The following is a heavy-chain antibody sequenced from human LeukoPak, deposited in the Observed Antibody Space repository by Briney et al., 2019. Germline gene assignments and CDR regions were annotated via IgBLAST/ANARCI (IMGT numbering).Heavy chain of an antibody. Sequence: PSQTLSLTCSVSGGSISSYYWSWIRQPPGKGLEWIAYISDIGSINYNPSLKSRVTISLDTSKNQFSLKLSSVTAADTAVYYCAGHHPRNTVDFWGQGTLVTVSS. V-gene: IGHV4-59*08. J-gene: IGHJ4*02. CDR2: ISDIGSI. CDR3: AGHHPRNTVDF. D-gene: IGHD2/OR15-2a*01. CDR1: GGSISSYY.